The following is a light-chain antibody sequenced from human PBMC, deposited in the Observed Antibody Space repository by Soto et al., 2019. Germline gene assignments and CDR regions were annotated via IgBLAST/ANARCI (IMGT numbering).Light chain of an antibody. J-gene: IGLJ2*01. Sequence: QSALTQPASVSGFPGQSITISCTGTSSDVGGYNYVSWHQQHPGKAPKLMIYDVSNRPSGVSNRFSGSKSGNTASLTISGLQDEDEADYYCSSYTSSTTVIFGGGTKVTVL. CDR2: DVS. CDR3: SSYTSSTTVI. V-gene: IGLV2-14*03. CDR1: SSDVGGYNY.